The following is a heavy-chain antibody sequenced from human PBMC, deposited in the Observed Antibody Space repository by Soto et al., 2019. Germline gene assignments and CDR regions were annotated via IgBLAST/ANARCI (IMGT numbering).Heavy chain of an antibody. CDR1: GGSFSGYY. CDR2: INHSGST. Sequence: SETLSLTCAVYGGSFSGYYWSWIRQPPGKGLEWIGEINHSGSTNYNPSLKSRVTISVDTSKNQFSLKLSSVTAADTAVYYCARSGSGSYVGLLDYWGQGTPVTVSS. D-gene: IGHD1-26*01. V-gene: IGHV4-34*01. J-gene: IGHJ4*02. CDR3: ARSGSGSYVGLLDY.